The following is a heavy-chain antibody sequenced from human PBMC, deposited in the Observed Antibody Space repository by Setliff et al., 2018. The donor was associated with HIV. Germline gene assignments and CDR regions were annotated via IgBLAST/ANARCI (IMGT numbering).Heavy chain of an antibody. V-gene: IGHV7-4-1*02. CDR1: GYTFTSYA. Sequence: GASVKVSCKASGYTFTSYAMNWVRQAPGQGLEWMGWINTNTGNPAYAQGFTGRFVFSLDTSVSTAYLQISSLEAEGTAVYYCARGHSSQPYDALDIWGQGTMVTVSS. D-gene: IGHD3-22*01. CDR3: ARGHSSQPYDALDI. J-gene: IGHJ3*02. CDR2: INTNTGNP.